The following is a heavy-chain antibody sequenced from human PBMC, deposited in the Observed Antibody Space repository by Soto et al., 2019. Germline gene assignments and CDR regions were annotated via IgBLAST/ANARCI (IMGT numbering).Heavy chain of an antibody. CDR2: ISYEGRIQ. CDR3: VKEGTTKRSYYFDF. J-gene: IGHJ4*02. V-gene: IGHV3-30*18. D-gene: IGHD1-26*01. Sequence: QVQLVESGGGVVQPGRSLRLSCAASGFTFSSYGMQWVRQAPGKGLEWVAVISYEGRIQYYADSVKGRFTISRDNSKDTLSLQMNSLRADDTAIYYCVKEGTTKRSYYFDFWGQGTLVTVSS. CDR1: GFTFSSYG.